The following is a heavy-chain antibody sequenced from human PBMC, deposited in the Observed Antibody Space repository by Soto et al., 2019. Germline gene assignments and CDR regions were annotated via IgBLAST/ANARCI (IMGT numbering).Heavy chain of an antibody. D-gene: IGHD5-12*01. Sequence: SETLSLTCTVSGGSISSYYWSWIRQPPGKGLEWIGYIYYSGSTNYNPSLKSRVTISVDTSKNQFSLKLSSVTAADTAVYYCARERDSGYDYRDAFDICGQVTMFTVSS. CDR1: GGSISSYY. CDR3: ARERDSGYDYRDAFDI. V-gene: IGHV4-59*01. CDR2: IYYSGST. J-gene: IGHJ3*02.